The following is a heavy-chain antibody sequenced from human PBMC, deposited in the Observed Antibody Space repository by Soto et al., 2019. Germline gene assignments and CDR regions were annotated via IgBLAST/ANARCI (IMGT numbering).Heavy chain of an antibody. J-gene: IGHJ4*02. D-gene: IGHD4-17*01. Sequence: QVHLVQSGAEVKQPGASVKVSCKASGYTFTNYGISWERQAPGQGLEWMGWISAYNGNTNYVQKLQGRVSMTTDTSMSTTYMELRTLRSDDTAVYYCGRAGGDFPRAVDYWGQGTLVTVSS. CDR1: GYTFTNYG. CDR3: GRAGGDFPRAVDY. V-gene: IGHV1-18*01. CDR2: ISAYNGNT.